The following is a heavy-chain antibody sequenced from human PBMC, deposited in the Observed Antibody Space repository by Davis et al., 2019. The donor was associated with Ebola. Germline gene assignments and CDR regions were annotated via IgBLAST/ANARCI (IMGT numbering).Heavy chain of an antibody. J-gene: IGHJ6*02. CDR2: IYPGDSDT. V-gene: IGHV5-51*01. CDR1: GYSFTSYW. D-gene: IGHD6-13*01. CDR3: ARREVTYSSSWFGMDV. Sequence: GESLKISCKGSGYSFTSYWIGWVRQMPGKGLEWMGIIYPGDSDTRYSPSFQGQVTISADKSISTAYLQWSSLKASDTAMYYCARREVTYSSSWFGMDVWGQGTTVTVSS.